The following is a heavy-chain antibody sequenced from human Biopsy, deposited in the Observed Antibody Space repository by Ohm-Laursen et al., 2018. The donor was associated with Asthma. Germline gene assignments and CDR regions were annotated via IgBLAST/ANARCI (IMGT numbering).Heavy chain of an antibody. V-gene: IGHV3-7*05. D-gene: IGHD3-10*01. CDR3: ARDRPITMVRGVIITFDP. CDR1: GFTFSSYW. Sequence: SLRLSCAASGFTFSSYWMSWVRQAPGKGLEWVANIKQDGSEKYYGDSVKGRFTISRDNAKNSLYLQMNSLRAEDTAVYYCARDRPITMVRGVIITFDPWGQGTLVTVSS. CDR2: IKQDGSEK. J-gene: IGHJ5*02.